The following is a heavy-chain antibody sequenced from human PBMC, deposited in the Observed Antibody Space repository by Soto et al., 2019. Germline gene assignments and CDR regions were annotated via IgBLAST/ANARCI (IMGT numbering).Heavy chain of an antibody. CDR1: GYTFSTYG. Sequence: QVQLVQSGAEVKKPGASVKVSCKASGYTFSTYGISWARQAPGQGLECMGWISAYNGNSKNTQKLQGRVTMTTDTDTDSAYMELRSLRSDDTAVYFCVRHGRVGVMKFDYHNGMDVWGQGTTVTVSS. D-gene: IGHD2-8*01. V-gene: IGHV1-18*01. CDR3: VRHGRVGVMKFDYHNGMDV. CDR2: ISAYNGNS. J-gene: IGHJ6*02.